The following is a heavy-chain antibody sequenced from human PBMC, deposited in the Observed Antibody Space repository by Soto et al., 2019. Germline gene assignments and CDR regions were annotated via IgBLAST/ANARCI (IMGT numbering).Heavy chain of an antibody. CDR2: ISGSGGST. D-gene: IGHD1-26*01. CDR3: AKDGEGLRWSYWFDP. V-gene: IGHV3-23*01. J-gene: IGHJ5*02. Sequence: GGSLRLSCAASGFTFSSYAMSWVRQAPGKGLEWVSAISGSGGSTYYADSVKGRFTISRDNSKNTLYLQMNSLRAEDTAVYYCAKDGEGLRWSYWFDPWGQGTLVTVSS. CDR1: GFTFSSYA.